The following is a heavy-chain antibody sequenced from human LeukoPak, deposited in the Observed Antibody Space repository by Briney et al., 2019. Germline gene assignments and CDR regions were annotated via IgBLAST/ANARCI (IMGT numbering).Heavy chain of an antibody. CDR3: ATSYPRYDYVWGSYRLTYYFDY. CDR1: GFTVSSNY. Sequence: GGSLRLSCAASGFTVSSNYMSWVRQAPGKGLEWVSAISGSGGSTYYADSVKGRFTISRDNSKNTLYLQMNSLRAEDTAVYYCATSYPRYDYVWGSYRLTYYFDYWGQGTLVTVSS. V-gene: IGHV3-23*01. CDR2: ISGSGGST. J-gene: IGHJ4*02. D-gene: IGHD3-16*02.